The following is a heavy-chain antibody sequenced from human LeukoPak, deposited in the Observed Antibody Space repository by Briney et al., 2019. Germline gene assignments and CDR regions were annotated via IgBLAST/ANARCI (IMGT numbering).Heavy chain of an antibody. CDR2: IDWDDGK. Sequence: SGHALVKPTQTLTLTCTFSGFSLSTSGMSVSWIRQPPGKALEWLARIDWDDGKYYSTSLKNRLTISKDTSKNQVVLTMTNMDPVDTATYYCARGEAYSSSWMNFDYWGQGTLVTVSS. CDR1: GFSLSTSGMS. V-gene: IGHV2-70*11. CDR3: ARGEAYSSSWMNFDY. D-gene: IGHD6-13*01. J-gene: IGHJ4*02.